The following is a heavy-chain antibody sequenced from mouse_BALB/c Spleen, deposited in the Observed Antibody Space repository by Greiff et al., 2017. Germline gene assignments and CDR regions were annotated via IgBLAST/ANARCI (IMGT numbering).Heavy chain of an antibody. CDR3: ARGRYGWYFDV. J-gene: IGHJ1*01. V-gene: IGHV3-2*02. D-gene: IGHD2-14*01. CDR1: GYSITSDYA. CDR2: ISDSGST. Sequence: EVKLMESGPGLVKPSQSLSLTCTVTGYSITSDYAWNWIRQFPGNKLEWMGYISDSGSTSYNPSLKSRISITRDTSKNQFFLQLNSVTTEDTATYDCARGRYGWYFDVWGAGTTVTVSS.